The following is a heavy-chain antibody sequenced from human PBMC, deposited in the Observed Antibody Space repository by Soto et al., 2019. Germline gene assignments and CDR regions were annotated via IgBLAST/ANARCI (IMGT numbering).Heavy chain of an antibody. V-gene: IGHV4-34*01. CDR3: ARDKITGLFDY. J-gene: IGHJ4*02. D-gene: IGHD2-8*02. CDR1: DGSSSGYY. CDR2: INHSGST. Sequence: SETLSLTCTVYDGSSSGYYWSCVRQPPGKGLEWIGEINHSGSTNYNPSLKSRVTISVDTSKNQFSLKLTSVTAADTAVYYCARDKITGLFDYWGQGTLVTVSS.